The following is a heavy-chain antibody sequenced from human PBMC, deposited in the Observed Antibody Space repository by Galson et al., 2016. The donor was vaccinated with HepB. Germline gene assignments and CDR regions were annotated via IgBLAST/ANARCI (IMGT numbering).Heavy chain of an antibody. V-gene: IGHV3-30*09. CDR1: GFTFNSHA. CDR3: AKETYYDFLSGYYSNNYYGVDA. CDR2: ISYDGGNK. Sequence: SLRLSCAASGFTFNSHAMHWVRQAPGKGLEWVAIISYDGGNKYYAASVRGRFAVSRDNSKNTLYLQMNSLRAEDTAAYYCAKETYYDFLSGYYSNNYYGVDAWGQGTTVTVSS. J-gene: IGHJ6*02. D-gene: IGHD3-3*01.